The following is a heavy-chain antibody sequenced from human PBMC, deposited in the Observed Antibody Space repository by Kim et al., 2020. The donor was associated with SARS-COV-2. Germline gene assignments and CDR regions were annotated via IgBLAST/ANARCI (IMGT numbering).Heavy chain of an antibody. Sequence: GGPLRLSCAASRFTFSNAWMSWVRQAPGKGLEWVGRIKSETDGGTTDYAAPVKGRFTISRDDSKNTLYLQMSSLQTEDTAVYYCTTFPVRGLSAFDIWG. CDR3: TTFPVRGLSAFDI. CDR2: IKSETDGGTT. CDR1: RFTFSNAW. D-gene: IGHD6-19*01. J-gene: IGHJ3*02. V-gene: IGHV3-15*01.